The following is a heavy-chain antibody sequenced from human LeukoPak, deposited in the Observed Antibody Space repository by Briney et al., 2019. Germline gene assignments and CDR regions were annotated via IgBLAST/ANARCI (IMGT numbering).Heavy chain of an antibody. CDR3: VRDSTAFLGPGFWGSSRYREPGNFDY. D-gene: IGHD3-16*02. CDR1: GFTFKSYG. J-gene: IGHJ4*02. Sequence: PGGSLRLSCAASGFTFKSYGMHWVRQAPGKGLEWVAVIWYDGSKKYYADSVKGRFTISRDDSKNTVYLQGNSLRAEDTAVYYCVRDSTAFLGPGFWGSSRYREPGNFDYWGQGTLVTVSS. CDR2: IWYDGSKK. V-gene: IGHV3-33*01.